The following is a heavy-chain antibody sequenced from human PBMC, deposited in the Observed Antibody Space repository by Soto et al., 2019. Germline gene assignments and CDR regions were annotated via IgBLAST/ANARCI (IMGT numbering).Heavy chain of an antibody. CDR3: AREGYYDSSGYGTPRLHYYYGMDV. V-gene: IGHV6-1*01. Sequence: PSQTLSLTCAISGDSVSSNTAAWNCIRQSPSRGLEWLGRTYYRSKWYNDYAVSVKSRITINPDTSKNQFSLQLNSVTPEDTAVYYCAREGYYDSSGYGTPRLHYYYGMDVWGRGTTVTVSS. CDR2: TYYRSKWYN. D-gene: IGHD3-22*01. CDR1: GDSVSSNTAA. J-gene: IGHJ6*02.